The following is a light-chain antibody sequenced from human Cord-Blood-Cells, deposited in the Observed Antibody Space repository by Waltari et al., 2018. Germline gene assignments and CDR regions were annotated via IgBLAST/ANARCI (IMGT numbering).Light chain of an antibody. CDR2: WAS. CDR3: QQYYSTPWT. J-gene: IGKJ1*01. CDR1: QSVLYSSNNKNY. Sequence: DIVMTQSPDSMAVSLGERATINCKSSQSVLYSSNNKNYLAWYQQKPGQPPKLLIYWASTRESGVPDRFSGSGSGTDFTLTICSLQAEDVAVYYCQQYYSTPWTFVQGTKVEIK. V-gene: IGKV4-1*01.